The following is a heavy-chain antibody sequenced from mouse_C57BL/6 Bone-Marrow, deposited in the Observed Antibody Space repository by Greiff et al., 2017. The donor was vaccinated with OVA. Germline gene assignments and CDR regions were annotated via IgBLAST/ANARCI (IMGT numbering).Heavy chain of an antibody. V-gene: IGHV1-52*01. D-gene: IGHD2-4*01. J-gene: IGHJ1*03. CDR3: ASRDDYAWYFDV. CDR2: IDPSDSET. Sequence: QVQLQQSGPELVKPGASVKISCKASGYTFTDYYINWVKQRPIQGLEWIGNIDPSDSETHYNQKFKDKATLTVDKSSSTAYMQLSSLTSEDSAVYYCASRDDYAWYFDVWGTGTTVTVSS. CDR1: GYTFTDYY.